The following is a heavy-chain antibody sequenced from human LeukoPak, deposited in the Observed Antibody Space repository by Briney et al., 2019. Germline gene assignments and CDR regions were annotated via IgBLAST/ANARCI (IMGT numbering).Heavy chain of an antibody. CDR3: GRDLSVP. V-gene: IGHV1-69*04. J-gene: IGHJ5*02. CDR2: IIPILGIA. D-gene: IGHD2/OR15-2a*01. Sequence: SVPDSCKGSGGTLRSYAFSWLRQPPAQGLAWVGSIIPILGIANYVQKFRGRATLTPDKSSRTDYMELSSLRSEDTAVYYCGRDLSVPWGQGTLVTVSS. CDR1: GGTLRSYA.